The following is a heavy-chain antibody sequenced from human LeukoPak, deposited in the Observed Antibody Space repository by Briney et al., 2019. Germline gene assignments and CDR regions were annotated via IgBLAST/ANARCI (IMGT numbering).Heavy chain of an antibody. CDR3: ARTRAHWNDADYFDY. CDR1: GYTFTSYG. Sequence: ASVKVSCKASGYTFTSYGISWVRQAPGQGLEWMGWISAYNGNTNYAQKLQGRVTMTTDTSTSTAYMELRSLRSDDTAVYYCARTRAHWNDADYFDYWGQGTLVTVSS. CDR2: ISAYNGNT. J-gene: IGHJ4*02. V-gene: IGHV1-18*01. D-gene: IGHD1-1*01.